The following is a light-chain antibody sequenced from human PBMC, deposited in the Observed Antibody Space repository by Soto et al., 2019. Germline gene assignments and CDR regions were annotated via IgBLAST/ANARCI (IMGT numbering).Light chain of an antibody. CDR2: DAS. J-gene: IGKJ5*01. CDR3: QQSYITPYT. CDR1: QSMSNY. Sequence: DMQMTQSPSSLSASVGDRVTITGRASQSMSNYLNWYQHKPGKAPTLLIYDASSLESGVPSRFRGSGSGTDFTLTISSLQPEDFATYYCQQSYITPYTFGQGTRLEI. V-gene: IGKV1-39*01.